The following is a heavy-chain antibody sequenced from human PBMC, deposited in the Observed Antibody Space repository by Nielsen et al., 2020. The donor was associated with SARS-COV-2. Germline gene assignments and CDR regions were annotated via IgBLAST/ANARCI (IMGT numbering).Heavy chain of an antibody. V-gene: IGHV3-53*01. CDR2: IYSGGRT. D-gene: IGHD3-22*01. Sequence: GESLKISCAASGFTVSSNYMSWVRQAPGKGLEWVSVIYSGGRTYYADSVKGRFTISRDNSKNTLYLQMNSLRAEDTAVYYCARDQKKWYYDSSGYLDYWGQGTLVTVSS. CDR3: ARDQKKWYYDSSGYLDY. J-gene: IGHJ4*02. CDR1: GFTVSSNY.